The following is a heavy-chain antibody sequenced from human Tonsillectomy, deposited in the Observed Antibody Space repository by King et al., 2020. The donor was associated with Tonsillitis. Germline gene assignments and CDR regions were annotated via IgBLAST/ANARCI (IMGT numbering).Heavy chain of an antibody. V-gene: IGHV3-15*01. CDR2: SKSNKAGGQT. J-gene: IGHJ4*02. CDR1: GFTFTNAW. Sequence: VQLVESGGGLVKPGGSLIVSCAAAGFTFTNAWMAWVRQAPVRGLEWVGRSKSNKAGGQTEYAAPVKGRFTISRDDSKNTLYLQMNRLKIEDTAVYYCTTGGYWGQGTLVTVSS. CDR3: TTGGY.